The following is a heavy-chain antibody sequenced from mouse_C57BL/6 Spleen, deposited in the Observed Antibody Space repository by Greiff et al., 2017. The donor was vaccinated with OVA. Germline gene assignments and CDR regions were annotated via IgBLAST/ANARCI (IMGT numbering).Heavy chain of an antibody. CDR3: ARDNDGYAAWFAY. CDR2: ISDGGSYT. V-gene: IGHV5-4*01. D-gene: IGHD2-3*01. J-gene: IGHJ3*01. Sequence: EVKVEESGGGLVKPGGSLKLSCAASGFTFSSYAMSWVRQTPEKRLEWVATISDGGSYTYYPDNVKGRFTISRDNAKNNLYLQMSHLKSEDTAMYYCARDNDGYAAWFAYWGQGTLVTVSA. CDR1: GFTFSSYA.